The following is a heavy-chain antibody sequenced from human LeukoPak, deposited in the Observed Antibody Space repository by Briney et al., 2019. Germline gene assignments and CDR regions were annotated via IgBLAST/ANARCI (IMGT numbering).Heavy chain of an antibody. CDR1: GFTVSSNY. D-gene: IGHD3-3*01. CDR3: ARASYTNDFWSGYYDLDY. V-gene: IGHV3-66*02. CDR2: IYSGGST. J-gene: IGHJ4*02. Sequence: GGSLRLSCAASGFTVSSNYMSWVRQAPGKGLEWVSVIYSGGSTYYADSVKGRFTISRDNSKNTPYLQMNSLRAEDTAVYYCARASYTNDFWSGYYDLDYWGQGTLVTVSS.